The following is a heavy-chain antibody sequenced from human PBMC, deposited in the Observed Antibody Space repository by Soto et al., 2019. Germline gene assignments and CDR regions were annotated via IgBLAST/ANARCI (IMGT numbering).Heavy chain of an antibody. Sequence: KTSETLSLTCTVSGGSISSYYWSWIRQPPGKGLEWIGNIYYSGSANYKPSLKSRVTISVDTSKNQFSLKLSSVTAADTAVYYCASSAPDYYYDSSGFENWGQGALVTVSS. J-gene: IGHJ4*02. CDR2: IYYSGSA. CDR3: ASSAPDYYYDSSGFEN. D-gene: IGHD3-22*01. V-gene: IGHV4-59*01. CDR1: GGSISSYY.